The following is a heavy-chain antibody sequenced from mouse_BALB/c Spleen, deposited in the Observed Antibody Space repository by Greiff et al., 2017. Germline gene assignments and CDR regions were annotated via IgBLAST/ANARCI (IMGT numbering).Heavy chain of an antibody. CDR3: ARQIHDGSSYAMDY. J-gene: IGHJ4*01. D-gene: IGHD1-1*01. Sequence: EVQVVESGGGLVKPGGSLKLSCAASGFTFSSYAMSWVRQTPEKRLEWVATISSGGSYTYYPDSVKGRFTISRDNAKNTLYLQMSSLRSEDTAVYYCARQIHDGSSYAMDYWGQGTSVTVSS. V-gene: IGHV5-9-3*01. CDR1: GFTFSSYA. CDR2: ISSGGSYT.